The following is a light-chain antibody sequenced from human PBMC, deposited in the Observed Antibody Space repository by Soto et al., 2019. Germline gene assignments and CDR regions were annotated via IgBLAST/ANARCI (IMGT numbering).Light chain of an antibody. CDR2: AAS. CDR1: QSISSY. V-gene: IGKV1-39*01. J-gene: IGKJ2*01. CDR3: QQSYSTPQT. Sequence: DIQMTQSPSSLSASVGDRVTITCRASQSISSYLNCYQQKPGKAPKLLIYAASSLQSGVPSRFSGSGSGTDFTLTIRSLQPEDFATYYCQQSYSTPQTFGQGTKLEIK.